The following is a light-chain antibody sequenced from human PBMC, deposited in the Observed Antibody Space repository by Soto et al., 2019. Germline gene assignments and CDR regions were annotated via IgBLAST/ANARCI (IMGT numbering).Light chain of an antibody. CDR3: QSYDSSLSGVV. Sequence: QLVLTQPPSVSGAPGQRVTISCTGSSPNIGAGYDVHWYQQLPGTAPKLLIYGNSNRPSGVPDRFSGSKSGTSASLAITGLQAADEADYYCQSYDSSLSGVVFGGGTKFTVL. CDR2: GNS. CDR1: SPNIGAGYD. J-gene: IGLJ3*02. V-gene: IGLV1-40*01.